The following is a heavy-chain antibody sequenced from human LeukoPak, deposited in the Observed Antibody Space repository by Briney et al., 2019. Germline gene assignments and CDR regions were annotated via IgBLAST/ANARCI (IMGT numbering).Heavy chain of an antibody. V-gene: IGHV1-18*01. CDR3: ARDTVTMVGSYYYGKDV. CDR1: GYTFNSFG. J-gene: IGHJ6*02. Sequence: GASVKVSCKASGYTFNSFGISWVRQAPGQGLEWMGWISAYNGNTHHPENLQGRLTMTTDTPTSTAYMELRSLRSDDTAIYYCARDTVTMVGSYYYGKDVWGQGTTVTVSS. CDR2: ISAYNGNT. D-gene: IGHD1-1*01.